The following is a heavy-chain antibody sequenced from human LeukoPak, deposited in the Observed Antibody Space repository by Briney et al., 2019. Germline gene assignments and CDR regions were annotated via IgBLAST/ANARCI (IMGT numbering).Heavy chain of an antibody. CDR1: GSTFSSYA. J-gene: IGHJ4*02. V-gene: IGHV3-23*01. D-gene: IGHD6-13*01. Sequence: GGSLRLSCAASGSTFSSYAMNWVRQAPGKGLEWVSTIIGSGGSAYYADSVKGRFTISRDNSKNTLYLQMNSLRAEDTAVYYCAKEASSTWYYFDYWGQGTLVTVSS. CDR3: AKEASSTWYYFDY. CDR2: IIGSGGSA.